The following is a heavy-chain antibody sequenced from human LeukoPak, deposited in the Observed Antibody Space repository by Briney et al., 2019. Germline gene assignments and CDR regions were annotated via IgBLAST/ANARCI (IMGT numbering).Heavy chain of an antibody. Sequence: PSETLSLTCSVSGGSITKNGYYLGWIRQSPETGLEWIGSMHYSGSTYYNPSLNSRVTISVDTSKNQFSLKLTSVTAADTAVYYCCGSGWFAGPFGYWGQGALVTVSS. CDR1: GGSITKNGYY. V-gene: IGHV4-39*07. CDR3: CGSGWFAGPFGY. J-gene: IGHJ4*02. CDR2: MHYSGST. D-gene: IGHD6-19*01.